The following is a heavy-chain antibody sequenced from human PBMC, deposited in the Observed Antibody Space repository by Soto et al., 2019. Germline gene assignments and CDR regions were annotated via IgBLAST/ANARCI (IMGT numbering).Heavy chain of an antibody. D-gene: IGHD6-19*01. V-gene: IGHV3-23*01. CDR1: GFSISSYA. CDR3: AKEGTSGLYYFDY. CDR2: ISGSGDSP. Sequence: GGSRRLSCAASGFSISSYAMSWVRQAPGKGLEWVSIISGSGDSPYYADSVKGRFTISRDNSRNTLYLQMNSLRAGDSAKYYCAKEGTSGLYYFDYWGQGTLVTVSS. J-gene: IGHJ4*02.